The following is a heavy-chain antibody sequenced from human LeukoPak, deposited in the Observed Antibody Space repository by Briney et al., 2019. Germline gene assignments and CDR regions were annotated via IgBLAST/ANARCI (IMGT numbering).Heavy chain of an antibody. CDR3: ARDGTSDYGDYRYFDL. V-gene: IGHV3-23*01. D-gene: IGHD4-17*01. CDR2: ISGSGGST. Sequence: PGGSLRLSCAASGFTFSSYAMSWVRQAPGKGLEWVSAISGSGGSTYYPGSVKGRFTISRENAKNSLYLQMNSLRAEDTAVYYCARDGTSDYGDYRYFDLWGRGTLVTVSS. J-gene: IGHJ2*01. CDR1: GFTFSSYA.